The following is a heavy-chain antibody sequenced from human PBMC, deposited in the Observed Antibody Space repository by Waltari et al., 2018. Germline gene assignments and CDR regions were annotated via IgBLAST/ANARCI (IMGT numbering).Heavy chain of an antibody. D-gene: IGHD6-19*01. CDR2: ISGSGGST. J-gene: IGHJ5*02. Sequence: EVQLLESGGGLVQPGGSLRLSCAASGFTFSSYAMSWVRQAPGKGLEWVSAISGSGGSTYYADSVKGRFTISRDNSKNTLYLQMNSLRAEDTAVYYCAKDTSGSQWLAWGHNWFDPWGQGTLVTVSS. V-gene: IGHV3-23*01. CDR3: AKDTSGSQWLAWGHNWFDP. CDR1: GFTFSSYA.